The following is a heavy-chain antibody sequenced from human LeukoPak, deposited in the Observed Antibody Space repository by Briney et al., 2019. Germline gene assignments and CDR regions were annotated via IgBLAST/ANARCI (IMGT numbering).Heavy chain of an antibody. D-gene: IGHD3-9*01. CDR3: ARGLDYDILTGYTYFDY. J-gene: IGHJ4*02. CDR1: GYTFTSYG. CDR2: ISAYNGNT. Sequence: GASVKVSCKASGYTFTSYGISWVRQAPGQGLEWMGWISAYNGNTNYAQKLQGRVTMTTDTSTSTAYMELRSLRSDDTAVYYCARGLDYDILTGYTYFDYWGQGTLVTVSS. V-gene: IGHV1-18*01.